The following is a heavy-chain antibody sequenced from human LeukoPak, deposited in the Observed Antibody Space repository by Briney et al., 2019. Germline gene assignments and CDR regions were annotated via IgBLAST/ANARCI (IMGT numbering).Heavy chain of an antibody. CDR2: IYYSGST. V-gene: IGHV4-39*01. CDR3: ARTVVVVVASTGWFDP. Sequence: PSETLSLTCTVSGGSISSSSYYWGWIRQPPGKGLEWIGSIYYSGSTYYNPSLKSRVTISVDTSKNQFSLKLSSVTAADTAVYYCARTVVVVVASTGWFDPWGQGTLVTVSS. CDR1: GGSISSSSYY. J-gene: IGHJ5*02. D-gene: IGHD2-15*01.